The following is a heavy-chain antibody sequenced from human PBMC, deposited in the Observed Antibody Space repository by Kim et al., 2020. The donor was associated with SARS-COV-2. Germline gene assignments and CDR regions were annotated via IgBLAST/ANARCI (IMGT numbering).Heavy chain of an antibody. J-gene: IGHJ6*02. CDR2: T. Sequence: TIYADSVKGRLTISRDNAKNTLYLQMGSLRTEATAVYYCARGNYHGMDVWGQGTTVTVSS. CDR3: ARGNYHGMDV. V-gene: IGHV3-74*01.